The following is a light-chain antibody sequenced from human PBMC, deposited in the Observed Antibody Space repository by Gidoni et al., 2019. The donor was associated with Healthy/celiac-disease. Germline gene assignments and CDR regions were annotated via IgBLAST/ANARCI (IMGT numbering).Light chain of an antibody. CDR2: DVS. Sequence: QPPLTHPPPVPGSPGRSITISCTGTSSDVGGYNYVSWYQQHPGKAPKLMIYDVSNRPSGVSNRFSGSKSGNTASLTISGLQAEDEADYYCSSYTSSSRVFGGGTKLXV. V-gene: IGLV2-14*01. J-gene: IGLJ3*02. CDR1: SSDVGGYNY. CDR3: SSYTSSSRV.